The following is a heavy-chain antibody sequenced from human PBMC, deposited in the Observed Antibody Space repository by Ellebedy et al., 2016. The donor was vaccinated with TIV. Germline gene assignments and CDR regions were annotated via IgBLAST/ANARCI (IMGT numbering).Heavy chain of an antibody. CDR1: GFTFSSYA. D-gene: IGHD6-19*01. CDR2: VSGSVGTT. Sequence: GESLKISCAASGFTFSSYAMSWVRQAPGKGLEWVSAVSGSVGTTYYADSVKGRFTISRDNSNNSLYLQMNSLRAEDTALYYCAKGLAVAGPFDYWGQGIQVTVSS. CDR3: AKGLAVAGPFDY. V-gene: IGHV3-23*01. J-gene: IGHJ4*02.